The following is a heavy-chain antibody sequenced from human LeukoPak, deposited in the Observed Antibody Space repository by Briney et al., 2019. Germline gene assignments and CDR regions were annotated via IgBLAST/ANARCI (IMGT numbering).Heavy chain of an antibody. CDR3: ASGTFDDYGDYDRGDYFDH. Sequence: SSYSMNWVRQAPGKGPEWIGSIYYSSLTYDNPSLKSRVSISVDPSKNHFSLKVSSVTAADTAVYYCASGTFDDYGDYDRGDYFDHWGQGTLVTVSS. J-gene: IGHJ4*02. V-gene: IGHV4-39*02. CDR1: SSYS. D-gene: IGHD4-17*01. CDR2: IYYSSLT.